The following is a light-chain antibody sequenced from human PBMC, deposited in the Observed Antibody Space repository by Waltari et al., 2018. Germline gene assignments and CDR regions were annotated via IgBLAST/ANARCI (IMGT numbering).Light chain of an antibody. V-gene: IGLV7-46*01. J-gene: IGLJ2*01. CDR1: TGADTGGHY. CDR2: DKS. CDR3: LCSCSAAVV. Sequence: QAVVTQQPPLPVSPGGPVPTTSSTCTGADTGGHYPYWYQQKPGQAPRTLIYDKSNKPSWPPGLFAGYPVRSKAALTLAGAQPEDAAEYCCLCSCSAAVVFGGGTKLTVL.